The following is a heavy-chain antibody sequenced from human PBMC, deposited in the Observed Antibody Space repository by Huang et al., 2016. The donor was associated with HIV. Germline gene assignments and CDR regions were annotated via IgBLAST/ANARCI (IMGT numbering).Heavy chain of an antibody. Sequence: QVQLQESGPGLVKPSQTLSLTCTVSGDSIRRGGYSWTWIRQSPAKGLEGIGYIYYSGSSDDNPSLKSRVSISIDAFKNRVSLKLKSVTVADTAVYYCARAPATHSVFFYWGQGTLVTVSA. V-gene: IGHV4-30-4*08. D-gene: IGHD3-3*01. CDR2: IYYSGSS. CDR1: GDSIRRGGYS. J-gene: IGHJ4*02. CDR3: ARAPATHSVFFY.